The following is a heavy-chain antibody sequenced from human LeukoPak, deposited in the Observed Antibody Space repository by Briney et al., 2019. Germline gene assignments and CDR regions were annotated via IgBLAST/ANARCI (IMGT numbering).Heavy chain of an antibody. V-gene: IGHV3-66*03. J-gene: IGHJ4*02. CDR1: GFIISSKY. CDR3: AKDQGVPATARGDFDS. CDR2: IYSTDST. Sequence: GGSLRLSCAASGFIISSKYMSWVRQAPGKGLEWVSAIYSTDSTYYADSVKGRFTISRDVSKNTLYLQMNSLRAEDTAVYYCAKDQGVPATARGDFDSWGQGTLVTVSS. D-gene: IGHD2-2*01.